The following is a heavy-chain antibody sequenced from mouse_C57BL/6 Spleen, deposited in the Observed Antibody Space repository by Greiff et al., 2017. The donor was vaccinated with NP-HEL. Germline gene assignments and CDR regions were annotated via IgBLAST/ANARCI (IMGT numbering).Heavy chain of an antibody. V-gene: IGHV1-64*01. Sequence: QVQLQQPGAELVKPGASVKLSCKASGYTFTSYWMHWVKQRPGQGLEWIGMIHPNSGSTNYNEKFKSKATLTVDKSSSTAYMQLSSLTSEDSAVYYCAREYYGPWYFDVWGTGTTVTVSS. D-gene: IGHD1-2*01. CDR2: IHPNSGST. CDR1: GYTFTSYW. CDR3: AREYYGPWYFDV. J-gene: IGHJ1*03.